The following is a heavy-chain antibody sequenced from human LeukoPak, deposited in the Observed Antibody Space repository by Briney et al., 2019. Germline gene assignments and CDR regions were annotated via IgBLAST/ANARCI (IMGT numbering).Heavy chain of an antibody. CDR2: ISGSGGST. V-gene: IGHV3-23*01. CDR1: GFTLSSYA. Sequence: GGSLRLSCAASGFTLSSYAMSWARHAPGKGLEWVSSISGSGGSTYRADRVKGRFTISRDNSKNTLYLQMNSLRAEDTPVYYCAVLLDWSPPDYWGQGTLVTVSS. D-gene: IGHD3/OR15-3a*01. CDR3: AVLLDWSPPDY. J-gene: IGHJ4*02.